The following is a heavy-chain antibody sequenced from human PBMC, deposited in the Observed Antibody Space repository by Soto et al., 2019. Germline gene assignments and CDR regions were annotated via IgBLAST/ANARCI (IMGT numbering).Heavy chain of an antibody. J-gene: IGHJ6*03. V-gene: IGHV4-34*01. CDR1: GGSFSGYY. CDR3: ARDRGSGSYYKRASFDYYYYMDV. D-gene: IGHD3-10*01. CDR2: INHSGST. Sequence: TSETLSLTCAVYGGSFSGYYWSWIRQPPGKGLEWIGEINHSGSTNYNPSLKSRVTISVDTSKNQFSLKLSSVTAADTAVYYCARDRGSGSYYKRASFDYYYYMDVWGKGTTVTVSS.